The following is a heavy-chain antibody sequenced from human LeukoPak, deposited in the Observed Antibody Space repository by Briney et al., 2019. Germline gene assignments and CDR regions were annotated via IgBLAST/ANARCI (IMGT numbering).Heavy chain of an antibody. CDR2: INHSGST. Sequence: PSETLSLTCAVYGGSFSGYYWSWIRQPPGKGLEWIGEINHSGSTNYDPSLKSRVTISVDTSKNQFSLNLRSVTAADTAVYFCATSLPSRDGYNRPYYFDYWGQGTLVTVSS. CDR3: ATSLPSRDGYNRPYYFDY. D-gene: IGHD5-24*01. CDR1: GGSFSGYY. V-gene: IGHV4-34*01. J-gene: IGHJ4*02.